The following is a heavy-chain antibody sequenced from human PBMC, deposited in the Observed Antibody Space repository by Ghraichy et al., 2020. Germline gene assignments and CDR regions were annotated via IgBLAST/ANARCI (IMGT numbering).Heavy chain of an antibody. CDR3: ARERGGWYARDAFDI. D-gene: IGHD6-19*01. J-gene: IGHJ3*02. CDR1: GFTFSSYS. CDR2: INSDGSST. V-gene: IGHV3-74*01. Sequence: GGSLRLSCAASGFTFSSYSMHWVRQAPGKGLVWVSRINSDGSSTSYADSVKGRFTISRDNAKNTLYLQMNKLRAEDTAVYYCARERGGWYARDAFDIWGQGTMATGSS.